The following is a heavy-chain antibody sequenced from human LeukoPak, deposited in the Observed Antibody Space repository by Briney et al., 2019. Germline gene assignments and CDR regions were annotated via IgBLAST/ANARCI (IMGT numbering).Heavy chain of an antibody. CDR2: INTNTGNP. CDR1: GYTFTSYA. CDR3: AREKVVATAPGTSGVAGLDY. Sequence: EASVKVSCRASGYTFTSYAMNWVRQAPGQGLEWMGWINTNTGNPTYAQGFTGRFVFSLDTSVSTAYLQISSLKAEDTAVYYCAREKVVATAPGTSGVAGLDYWGQGTLVTVSS. J-gene: IGHJ4*02. V-gene: IGHV7-4-1*02. D-gene: IGHD6-19*01.